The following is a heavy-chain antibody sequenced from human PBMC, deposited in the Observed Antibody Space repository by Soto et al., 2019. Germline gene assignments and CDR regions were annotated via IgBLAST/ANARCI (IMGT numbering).Heavy chain of an antibody. Sequence: ASVKVSCKASGYTFTSYGISWVRQAPGQGLEWMGRISPSGGSTSYAQKFQGRVTMTRDTSTSTVYMELSSLRSEDTAVYYCARDTVRGVIPFDYWGQGTLVTVSS. CDR1: GYTFTSYG. CDR3: ARDTVRGVIPFDY. J-gene: IGHJ4*02. CDR2: ISPSGGST. V-gene: IGHV1-46*03. D-gene: IGHD3-10*01.